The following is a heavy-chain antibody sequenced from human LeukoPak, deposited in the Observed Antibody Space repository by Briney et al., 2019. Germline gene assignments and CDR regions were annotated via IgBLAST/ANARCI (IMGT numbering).Heavy chain of an antibody. CDR1: GFSTHA. V-gene: IGHV3-23*01. CDR3: TRDINYYGSGANWFDP. Sequence: GGSLRLSCAASGFSTHAMSWVRQAPGKGLEWVSSISGGGGSTYYADSVKGRFTISRDNSKNTLYLQMNSLRAEDTAVYYCTRDINYYGSGANWFDPWGQGTLVTVSS. J-gene: IGHJ5*02. D-gene: IGHD3-10*01. CDR2: ISGGGGST.